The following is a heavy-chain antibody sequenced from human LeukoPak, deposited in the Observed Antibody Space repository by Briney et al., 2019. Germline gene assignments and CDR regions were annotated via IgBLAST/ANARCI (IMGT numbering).Heavy chain of an antibody. CDR1: GYTFTDYY. CDR2: IHPNGGGT. V-gene: IGHV1-2*02. CDR3: ARLAAVPG. D-gene: IGHD6-19*01. Sequence: GASVKVSCKASGYTFTDYYLHWVRQAPGQGLEWMGWIHPNGGGTNYAQKFQGRVAMTRDTSISTAYMELSSLRSDDTAVYYCARLAAVPGGGQGTLVTVSS. J-gene: IGHJ1*01.